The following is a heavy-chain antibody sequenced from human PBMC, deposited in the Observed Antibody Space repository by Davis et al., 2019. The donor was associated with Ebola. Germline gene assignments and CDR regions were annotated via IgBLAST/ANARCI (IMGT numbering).Heavy chain of an antibody. CDR1: GSTFSSYW. CDR3: ARDTLLRAADPLYYYGMDV. Sequence: GESLKISCAASGSTFSSYWMHWVRQAPGKGLVWVSRINGDGNTIGYADSVKGRFTISRDNAKNTLYLQMNSLRAEDTAVYYCARDTLLRAADPLYYYGMDVWGKGTTVTVSS. CDR2: INGDGNTI. V-gene: IGHV3-74*01. J-gene: IGHJ6*04. D-gene: IGHD6-13*01.